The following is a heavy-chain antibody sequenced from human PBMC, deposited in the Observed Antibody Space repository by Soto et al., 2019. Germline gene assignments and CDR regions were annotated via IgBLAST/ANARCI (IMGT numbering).Heavy chain of an antibody. CDR2: IDGSGAA. CDR1: GYVFSNYA. V-gene: IGHV3-23*01. CDR3: AREDSNRVFAFDA. J-gene: IGHJ3*01. D-gene: IGHD2-8*01. Sequence: EVQLLESGGDLGQPGGSLRLSCVASGYVFSNYAMAWVRQVPGKGLQWVSRIDGSGAAHYGDSGKGRFTMSRDNSKNTLFLQLDRLRVEDTAVYFCAREDSNRVFAFDAGGQGTWFAVSS.